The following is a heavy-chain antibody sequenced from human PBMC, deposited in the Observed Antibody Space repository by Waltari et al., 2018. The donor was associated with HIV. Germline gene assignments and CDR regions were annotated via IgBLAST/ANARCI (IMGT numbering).Heavy chain of an antibody. CDR1: GFTFSSSW. V-gene: IGHV3-7*04. Sequence: EVQLVESGGGLVQPGGSLRLSCAASGFTFSSSWMSWVRQAPGKGLSVVSRVKQDGSEKYYGDSGNGRFTIARDNAENSLYLQMNGLRAEDTAVYYCARGGFYGSGSKVNWGQGTLVTVSS. CDR2: VKQDGSEK. CDR3: ARGGFYGSGSKVN. D-gene: IGHD3-10*01. J-gene: IGHJ4*02.